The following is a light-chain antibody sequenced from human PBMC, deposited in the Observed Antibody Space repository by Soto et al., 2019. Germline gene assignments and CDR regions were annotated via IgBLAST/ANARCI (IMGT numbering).Light chain of an antibody. J-gene: IGKJ1*01. CDR3: QQRSNWPWT. Sequence: DIQMSQSPSTLSASVGDRVTITCRASQSISSCLAWYQQKPGKAPKLLIYKASSLASGVPSRFSGSGSGTDFTLTISSLEPEDFAVYYCQQRSNWPWTFGQGTKVDIK. V-gene: IGKV1-5*03. CDR2: KAS. CDR1: QSISSC.